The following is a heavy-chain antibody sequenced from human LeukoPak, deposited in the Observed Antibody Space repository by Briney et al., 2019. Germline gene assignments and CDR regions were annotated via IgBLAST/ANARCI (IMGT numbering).Heavy chain of an antibody. D-gene: IGHD2-2*01. CDR1: GFTFSSYA. V-gene: IGHV3-23*01. J-gene: IGHJ5*02. Sequence: PGGSLRLSCAASGFTFSSYAMSWVRQAPGKGLEWVSAISGSGGSTYYADSVKGRFTISRDNAKNSLYLQMNSLRAEDTAVYYCAREGPAATSEDWFDPWGQGTLVTVSS. CDR3: AREGPAATSEDWFDP. CDR2: ISGSGGST.